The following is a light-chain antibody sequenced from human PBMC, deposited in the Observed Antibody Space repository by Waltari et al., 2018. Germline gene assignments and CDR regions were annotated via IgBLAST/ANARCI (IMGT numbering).Light chain of an antibody. CDR1: SSNIGSKT. CDR3: AAWDDSLNGVV. Sequence: QSVLTQPPSASGTPGQRVTISCSGSSSNIGSKTVNWYQQLPGTAPKLLICTNNQRPTGGPGGCSGSKSGTSASLAISGLQSEDEADYFCAAWDDSLNGVVFGGGTKVTVL. J-gene: IGLJ2*01. CDR2: TNN. V-gene: IGLV1-44*01.